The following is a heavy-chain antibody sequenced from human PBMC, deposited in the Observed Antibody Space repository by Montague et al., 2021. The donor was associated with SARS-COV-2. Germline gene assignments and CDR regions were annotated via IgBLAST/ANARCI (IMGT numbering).Heavy chain of an antibody. V-gene: IGHV4-39*01. J-gene: IGHJ3*02. CDR2: IYHSGGT. CDR1: GGSISSDSFY. D-gene: IGHD3-10*01. CDR3: ARRPGTFGAAFDI. Sequence: SETLSLTCTVSGGSISSDSFYWGWLRQPPGKGLEWIGLIYHSGGTYNGPSLKRRFSISVDTSKNQSSLKVASVTAADTAVYYCARRPGTFGAAFDIWGLGTMVTVSS.